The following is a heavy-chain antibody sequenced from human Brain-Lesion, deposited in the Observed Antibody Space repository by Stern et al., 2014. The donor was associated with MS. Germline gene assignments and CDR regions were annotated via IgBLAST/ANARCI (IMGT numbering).Heavy chain of an antibody. V-gene: IGHV3-53*04. CDR1: GLTVANEY. CDR2: IYASGTT. J-gene: IGHJ6*02. CDR3: AREGGDDDDYYGLDV. Sequence: EVQLEESGGGLVQPGGSLRLSCAASGLTVANEYMSWVRQAPGKGPEWASLIYASGTTAYADSVKGRFIISRHNSENTLSLQMNSLRPEDTAVYYCAREGGDDDDYYGLDVWGPGTTVTVSS. D-gene: IGHD5-12*01.